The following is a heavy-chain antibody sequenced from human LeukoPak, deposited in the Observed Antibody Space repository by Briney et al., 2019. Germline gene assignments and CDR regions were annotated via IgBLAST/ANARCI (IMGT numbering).Heavy chain of an antibody. CDR1: GFTFSSYG. CDR3: ARARSTGYYVADY. V-gene: IGHV3-30*03. Sequence: GGSLRLSCAASGFTFSSYGMHWVRQAPGKGLEWVAVISYDGSNKYYADSVKGRFTISRDNSKNTLYLQMNSLRAEDTALYYCARARSTGYYVADYWGQGTLVTVSS. CDR2: ISYDGSNK. D-gene: IGHD3-9*01. J-gene: IGHJ4*02.